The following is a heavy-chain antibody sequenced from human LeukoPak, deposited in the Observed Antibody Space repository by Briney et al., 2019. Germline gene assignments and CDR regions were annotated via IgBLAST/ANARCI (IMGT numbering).Heavy chain of an antibody. CDR1: GYTFTGYY. CDR2: INPNSGGT. J-gene: IGHJ4*02. Sequence: ASVKVSCKASGYTFTGYYMHWVRQAPGQGLEWMGWINPNSGGTNYAQKFQGRVTMTRDTSISTAYMELSRLRSDDTAVYYCAILYYYDGSGYYEGFDYFDYWGQGTLVTVSS. D-gene: IGHD3-22*01. CDR3: AILYYYDGSGYYEGFDYFDY. V-gene: IGHV1-2*02.